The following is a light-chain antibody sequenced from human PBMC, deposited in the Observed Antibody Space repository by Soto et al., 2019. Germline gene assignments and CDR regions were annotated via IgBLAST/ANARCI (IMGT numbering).Light chain of an antibody. J-gene: IGKJ1*01. V-gene: IGKV3-11*01. CDR2: GAS. Sequence: EIVWTQSPGTLSLSPGERATLSCRASQSVSTNQLAWYQQKPGQAPRLLIYGASNRATDIPARFSGSGSGTDFTLTISNLEPEDFAVYYCQQHSHWPPWTFGQGTKVDIK. CDR1: QSVSTN. CDR3: QQHSHWPPWT.